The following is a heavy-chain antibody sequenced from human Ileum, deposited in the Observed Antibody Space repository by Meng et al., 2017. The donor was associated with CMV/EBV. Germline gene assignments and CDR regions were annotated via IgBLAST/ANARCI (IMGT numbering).Heavy chain of an antibody. CDR2: ICGTGTT. D-gene: IGHD3-10*01. CDR3: ARRIREVREISWENWLAP. CDR1: GDSLSTSS. Sequence: VRLRESGPGLVRPSETLSLTCTVSGDSLSTSSWNWIRQSAGSRLEWIGRICGTGTTNYNPSFKSRVTLSLDKSKNQFSLKLSSVTAADTAVYYCARRIREVREISWENWLAPWGQGTLVTVSS. V-gene: IGHV4-4*07. J-gene: IGHJ5*02.